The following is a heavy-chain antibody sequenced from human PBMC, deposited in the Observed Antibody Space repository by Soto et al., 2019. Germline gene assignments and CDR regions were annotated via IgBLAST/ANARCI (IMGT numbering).Heavy chain of an antibody. Sequence: QVQLVESGGGVVQPGRSLRLSCAASGFTFSSYGMHWVRQAPGKGLEWVAVIWYDGNDKYYADSVKGRFTISRDNSRNTLFLQMSSLRGEETAVYYCARGVGNFYYAMDVWGQGTTVTVSS. CDR2: IWYDGNDK. V-gene: IGHV3-33*01. CDR3: ARGVGNFYYAMDV. CDR1: GFTFSSYG. D-gene: IGHD7-27*01. J-gene: IGHJ6*02.